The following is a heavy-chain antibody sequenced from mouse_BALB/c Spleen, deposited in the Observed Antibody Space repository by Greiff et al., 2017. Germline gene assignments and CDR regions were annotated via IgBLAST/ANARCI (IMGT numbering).Heavy chain of an antibody. CDR1: GYAFSSYW. D-gene: IGHD2-3*01. CDR3: AYEGYYAMDY. Sequence: QGQLQQSGAELVRPGSSVKISCKASGYAFSSYWMNWVKQRPGQGLEWIGQIYPGDGDTNYNGKFKGKATLTADKSSSTAYMQLSSLTSEDSAVYFCAYEGYYAMDYWGQGTSVTVSS. J-gene: IGHJ4*01. CDR2: IYPGDGDT. V-gene: IGHV1-80*01.